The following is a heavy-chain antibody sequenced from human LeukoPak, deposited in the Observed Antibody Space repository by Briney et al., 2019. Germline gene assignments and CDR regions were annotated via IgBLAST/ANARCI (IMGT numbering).Heavy chain of an antibody. Sequence: PSETLSLTCAVYGGSFSGYYWSWIRHPPGKGLEWIGEINHSGSTNYNPSLKSRVTISVDTSKNQFSLKLSSVTAADTAVYYCARESSNDFWSGRYYFDYWGQGTLVTVSS. CDR1: GGSFSGYY. V-gene: IGHV4-34*01. CDR3: ARESSNDFWSGRYYFDY. CDR2: INHSGST. J-gene: IGHJ4*02. D-gene: IGHD3-3*01.